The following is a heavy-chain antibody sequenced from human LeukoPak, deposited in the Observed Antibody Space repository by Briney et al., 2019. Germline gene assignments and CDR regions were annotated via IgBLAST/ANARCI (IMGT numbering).Heavy chain of an antibody. V-gene: IGHV3-21*01. CDR3: ARDDIAVAGTASGY. CDR2: ISSSSSYI. D-gene: IGHD6-19*01. Sequence: GGSLRLSCAASGFTFSSYSMNWVRQAPVKGLEWVSSISSSSSYIYYADSVKGRFTISRDNAKNSLYLQMNSLRAEDTAVYYCARDDIAVAGTASGYWGQGTLVTVSS. J-gene: IGHJ4*02. CDR1: GFTFSSYS.